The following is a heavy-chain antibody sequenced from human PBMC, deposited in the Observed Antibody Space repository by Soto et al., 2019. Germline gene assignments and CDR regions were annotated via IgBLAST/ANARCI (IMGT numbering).Heavy chain of an antibody. CDR2: IIPIFGTA. D-gene: IGHD3-10*01. Sequence: SVKVSCKASGGTFSSYAISWVRQAPGQGLEWMGGIIPIFGTANYAQKFQGRVTITADKSTSTAYMELSSLRSEDTAVYYCARARVTMVRGVRYYYGMDVWGQGTTVTVS. CDR1: GGTFSSYA. J-gene: IGHJ6*02. V-gene: IGHV1-69*06. CDR3: ARARVTMVRGVRYYYGMDV.